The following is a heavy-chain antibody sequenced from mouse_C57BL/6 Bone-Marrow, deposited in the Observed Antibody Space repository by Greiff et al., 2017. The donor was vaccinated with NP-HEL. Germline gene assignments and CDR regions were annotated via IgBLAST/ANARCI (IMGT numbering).Heavy chain of an antibody. CDR2: INPNNGGT. J-gene: IGHJ4*01. CDR3: ARRDDYDVGYYAMDY. V-gene: IGHV1-26*01. Sequence: EVQLQQSGPELVKPGASVKISCKASGYTFTDYYMNWVKQSHGKSLEWIGDINPNNGGTSYNQKFKGKATLTVDKSSSTAYMELRSLTSEDSAVYYGARRDDYDVGYYAMDYWGQGTSVTVSS. CDR1: GYTFTDYY. D-gene: IGHD2-4*01.